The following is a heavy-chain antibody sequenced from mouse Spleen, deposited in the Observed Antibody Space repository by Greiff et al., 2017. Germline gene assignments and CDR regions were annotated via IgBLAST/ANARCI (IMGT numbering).Heavy chain of an antibody. J-gene: IGHJ2*01. D-gene: IGHD2-5*01. Sequence: QVQLKQPGAELVKPGASVKLSCKASGYTFTSYWMHWVKQRPGQGLEWIGMIHPNSGSTNYNEKFKSKATLTVDKSSSTAYMQLSSLTSEDSAVYYCARFYYSNLGGFDYWGQGTTLTVSS. CDR3: ARFYYSNLGGFDY. CDR2: IHPNSGST. CDR1: GYTFTSYW. V-gene: IGHV1-64*01.